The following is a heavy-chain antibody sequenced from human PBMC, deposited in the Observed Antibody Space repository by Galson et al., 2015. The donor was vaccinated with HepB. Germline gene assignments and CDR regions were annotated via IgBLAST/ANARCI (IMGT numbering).Heavy chain of an antibody. J-gene: IGHJ4*02. CDR1: GFTFSSYA. CDR2: IVGSGVST. V-gene: IGHV3-23*01. D-gene: IGHD3-22*01. CDR3: AKGDSSAYSPGGY. Sequence: SLRLSCAASGFTFSSYAMSWVRQAPGKGLEWVSAIVGSGVSTYYAGSVKGRFTISRDNSKNTLYLQMNSLRAEDTAVYYCAKGDSSAYSPGGYWGQGTLVTVSS.